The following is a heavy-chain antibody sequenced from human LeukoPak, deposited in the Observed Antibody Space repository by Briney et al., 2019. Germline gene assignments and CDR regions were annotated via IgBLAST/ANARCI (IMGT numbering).Heavy chain of an antibody. D-gene: IGHD5-12*01. CDR1: GGSISSSSYY. CDR2: IYYSGST. Sequence: SETLSLTCTVSGGSISSSSYYWGWIRQPPGTGLEWIGSIYYSGSTYYNPSLKSRVTISVDTSKNQFSLKLSSVTAVDTAVYYCARHYYSGYDYNYFDYWGQGTLVTVSS. J-gene: IGHJ4*02. CDR3: ARHYYSGYDYNYFDY. V-gene: IGHV4-39*01.